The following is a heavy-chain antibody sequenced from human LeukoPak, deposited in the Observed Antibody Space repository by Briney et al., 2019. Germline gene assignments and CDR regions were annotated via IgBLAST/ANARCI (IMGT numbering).Heavy chain of an antibody. V-gene: IGHV1-18*01. CDR1: GYTFTSYG. J-gene: IGHJ4*02. Sequence: ASVKVSCKASGYTFTSYGISWVRQAPGQGLEWMGWISAYNGNTNYAQKLQGRVAMTTDTSTSTAYMELRSLRSDDTAVYYCARERARTPYFDYWGQGTLVTVSS. CDR2: ISAYNGNT. CDR3: ARERARTPYFDY. D-gene: IGHD6-6*01.